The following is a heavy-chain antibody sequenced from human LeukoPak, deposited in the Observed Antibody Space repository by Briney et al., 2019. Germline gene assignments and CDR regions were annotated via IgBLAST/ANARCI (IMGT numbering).Heavy chain of an antibody. V-gene: IGHV3-53*01. CDR3: ARGIDY. Sequence: QAGGSLRLSCAASGFTLSSYAMSWVRQAPGKGLEWVSVIYTGGGRYYADSVRGRFTISRDTSKNMVFLQMNSLRVEDTAVYYCARGIDYWGRGTLVTVSS. J-gene: IGHJ4*02. CDR2: IYTGGGR. CDR1: GFTLSSYA.